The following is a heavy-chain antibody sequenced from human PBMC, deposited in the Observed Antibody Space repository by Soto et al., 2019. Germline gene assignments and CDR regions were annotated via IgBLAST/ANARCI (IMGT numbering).Heavy chain of an antibody. J-gene: IGHJ6*02. V-gene: IGHV5-51*01. CDR2: IYPGDSDT. CDR1: GYSFTGYW. CDR3: ARQGKANYYYYYGMDV. Sequence: PGESLKISCNGSGYSFTGYWIGWVRQMPGKGLEWMGIIYPGDSDTRYSPSFQGQVTISADKSISTAYLQWSSLKASDNAMYYCARQGKANYYYYYGMDVWGQGTTVTVSS.